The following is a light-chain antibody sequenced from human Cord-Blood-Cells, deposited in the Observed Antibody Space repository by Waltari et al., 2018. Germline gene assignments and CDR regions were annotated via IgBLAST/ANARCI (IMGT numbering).Light chain of an antibody. CDR1: QSVSSS. CDR2: EAS. V-gene: IGKV3-11*01. Sequence: EIVLTQSPATLSLSPGERATLSCRASQSVSSSLAWYQQKPGQAPRLLIYEASNRANGIPARFSGSGSGTDFTLTISCLEPEDFEVYYCQQRSNWPLTFGQGTKVEIK. CDR3: QQRSNWPLT. J-gene: IGKJ1*01.